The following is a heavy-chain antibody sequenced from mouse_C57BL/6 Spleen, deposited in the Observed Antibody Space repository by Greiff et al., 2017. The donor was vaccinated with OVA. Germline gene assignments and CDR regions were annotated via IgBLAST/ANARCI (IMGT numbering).Heavy chain of an antibody. V-gene: IGHV5-17*01. CDR2: ISSGSSTI. CDR3: ARGDNWAWFAY. Sequence: EVQLVESGGGLVKPGWSLKLSCAASGFTFSDYGMHWVRQAPEKGLEWVAYISSGSSTIYSADTVKGRFTIPIDNSNNTLFLQMTSLRSEDAAMYYCARGDNWAWFAYWGQGTLVTVSA. CDR1: GFTFSDYG. J-gene: IGHJ3*01. D-gene: IGHD4-1*01.